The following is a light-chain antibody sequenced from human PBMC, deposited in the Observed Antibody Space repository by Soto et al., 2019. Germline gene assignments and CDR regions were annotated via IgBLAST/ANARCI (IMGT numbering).Light chain of an antibody. Sequence: QSVLTQPASVSGSPGQSITISCTGTSSDIGSYNLVSWYQQHPGKVPKLMIYEVSKRPIGVSNRFSGSKSGNTASLTISGLQAEDEADYYCCSYAGSSTFAVFGGGTKLTVL. V-gene: IGLV2-23*02. J-gene: IGLJ2*01. CDR2: EVS. CDR1: SSDIGSYNL. CDR3: CSYAGSSTFAV.